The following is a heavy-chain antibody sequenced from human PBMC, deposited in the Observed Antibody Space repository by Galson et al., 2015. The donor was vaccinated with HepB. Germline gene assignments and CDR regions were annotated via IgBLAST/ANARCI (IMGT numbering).Heavy chain of an antibody. CDR3: ARADFDWLSALDY. Sequence: SETLSLTCTVSGGSISSYYWSWTRQPPGKGLEWIGYIYYSGSTNYNPSLKSRVTISVDTSKNQFSLKLSSVTAADTAVYYCARADFDWLSALDYWGQGTLVTVSS. V-gene: IGHV4-59*01. J-gene: IGHJ4*02. D-gene: IGHD3-9*01. CDR1: GGSISSYY. CDR2: IYYSGST.